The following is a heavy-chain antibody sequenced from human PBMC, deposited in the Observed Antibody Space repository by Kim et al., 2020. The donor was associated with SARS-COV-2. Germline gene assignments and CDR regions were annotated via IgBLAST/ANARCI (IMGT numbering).Heavy chain of an antibody. D-gene: IGHD5-18*01. Sequence: GGSLRLSCAASGFTFSSYGMHWVRQAPGKGLEWVAVIWYDGSNKYYADSVKGRFTISRDNSKNTLYLQMNSLRAEDTAVYYCARDARGGYKKYYYFDYWGQGTLVTVSS. J-gene: IGHJ4*02. CDR1: GFTFSSYG. CDR2: IWYDGSNK. V-gene: IGHV3-33*01. CDR3: ARDARGGYKKYYYFDY.